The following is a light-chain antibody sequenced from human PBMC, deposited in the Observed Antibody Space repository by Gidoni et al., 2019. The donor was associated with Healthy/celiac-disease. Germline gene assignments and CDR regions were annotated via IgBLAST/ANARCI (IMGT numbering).Light chain of an antibody. CDR1: NIESKS. V-gene: IGLV3-21*02. CDR2: DDR. Sequence: SYVLTQPPSVPVAPGQTARITCGGTNIESKSVHWYQQNPGQAPVLVVYDDRDRPSGIPERFSGSNSGNTATLTISRVEAGDEADYYCQVWDSSSDPHVVCGGGTKLTVL. CDR3: QVWDSSSDPHVV. J-gene: IGLJ2*01.